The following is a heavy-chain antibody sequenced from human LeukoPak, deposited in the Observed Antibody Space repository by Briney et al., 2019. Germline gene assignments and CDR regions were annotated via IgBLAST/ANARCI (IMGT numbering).Heavy chain of an antibody. J-gene: IGHJ5*02. V-gene: IGHV3-23*01. CDR3: VKALPRMPTVAPNWFHP. CDR2: ISGSGGST. Sequence: GGSLRLSCAASGFTFISYAMSWVRQAPGKGLEWVSAISGSGGSTYYADSVKGRFTISRDNSKNTLYLQMNSLRAEDTAVYYFVKALPRMPTVAPNWFHPWGQGTLVTVSS. D-gene: IGHD4-23*01. CDR1: GFTFISYA.